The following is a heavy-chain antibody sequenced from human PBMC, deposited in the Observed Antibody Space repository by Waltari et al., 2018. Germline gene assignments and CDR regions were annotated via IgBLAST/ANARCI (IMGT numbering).Heavy chain of an antibody. D-gene: IGHD3-16*01. Sequence: EVQLVESGGGLVKPGGSLRLSRAAPGFPFTPYRLNWVRQAPGKGLEWISSISSDGNYKHYADSVKGRFTVSRDNAKNSLSLQINSLTAEDTAVYYCASGGWGFYLGYWGQGALVTVSS. V-gene: IGHV3-21*01. J-gene: IGHJ4*02. CDR2: ISSDGNYK. CDR1: GFPFTPYR. CDR3: ASGGWGFYLGY.